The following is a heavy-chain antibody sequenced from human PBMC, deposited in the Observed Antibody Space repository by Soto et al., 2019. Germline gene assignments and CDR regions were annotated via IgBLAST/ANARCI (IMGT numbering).Heavy chain of an antibody. D-gene: IGHD2-21*02. CDR3: ARDLVVTTILGWYFDL. CDR1: GFTFSSYS. CDR2: ISSSSSTI. Sequence: EVQLVESGGGLVQPGGSLRLSCAASGFTFSSYSMNWVRQAPGKGLEWVSYISSSSSTIYYADSVKGRFTISRDNAKNSLYLQMNSLRAEDTAVYYCARDLVVTTILGWYFDLWGRGTLVTVSS. V-gene: IGHV3-48*01. J-gene: IGHJ2*01.